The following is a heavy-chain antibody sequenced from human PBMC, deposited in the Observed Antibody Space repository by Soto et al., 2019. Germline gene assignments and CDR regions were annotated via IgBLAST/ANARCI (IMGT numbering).Heavy chain of an antibody. J-gene: IGHJ1*01. D-gene: IGHD3-22*01. CDR1: GGSISSGGYS. CDR3: ASSYYDSSGSALRD. Sequence: QLQLQESGSGLVKPSQTLSLTCAVSGGSISSGGYSWSWIRQPPGKGLEWIGYIYHSGSTYYNPSLKSRVTRSVDRSKNQFSLKLSSVTAADTAVYYCASSYYDSSGSALRDWGQGTLVTVSS. CDR2: IYHSGST. V-gene: IGHV4-30-2*01.